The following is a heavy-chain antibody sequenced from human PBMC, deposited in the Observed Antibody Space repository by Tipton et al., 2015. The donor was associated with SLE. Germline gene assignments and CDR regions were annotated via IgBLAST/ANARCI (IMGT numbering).Heavy chain of an antibody. J-gene: IGHJ4*02. Sequence: TLSLTCIVSGDSITNDDHYWSWIRQPPGKGLEWIGEINHSGSTNYNPSLKSRVTISVDTSKNQFSLKLSSVTAADTAVYYCARGYDSTRGLLGWFFDYWGQGTLVTVSS. V-gene: IGHV4-61*08. D-gene: IGHD3-22*01. CDR1: GDSITNDDHY. CDR3: ARGYDSTRGLLGWFFDY. CDR2: INHSGST.